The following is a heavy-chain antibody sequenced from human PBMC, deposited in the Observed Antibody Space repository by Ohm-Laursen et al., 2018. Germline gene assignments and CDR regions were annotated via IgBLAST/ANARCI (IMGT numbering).Heavy chain of an antibody. CDR2: MNPNSGNT. J-gene: IGHJ3*02. Sequence: SVKVSCKSSGYTFTSYDINWVRQATGQGLEWMGWMNPNSGNTGYAQKFQGRVTMTRNTSISTAYMELSSLRSEDTAVYYCAAGGSTMIDYAFDIWGQGTMVTVSS. D-gene: IGHD3-22*01. V-gene: IGHV1-8*01. CDR3: AAGGSTMIDYAFDI. CDR1: GYTFTSYD.